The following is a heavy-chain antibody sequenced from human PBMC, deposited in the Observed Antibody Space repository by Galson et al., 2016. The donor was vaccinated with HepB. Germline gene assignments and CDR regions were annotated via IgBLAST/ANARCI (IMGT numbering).Heavy chain of an antibody. Sequence: SLRLSCAASGFTFSTYGMHWVRQAPGKGLEWVAVISYDGSNKYYRDSVKGRFTISRDNSKNTLFLQMNSLRAEDTAVYYCARGLNVYYGMDVWGQGTTVTVSS. J-gene: IGHJ6*02. V-gene: IGHV3-30*03. CDR2: ISYDGSNK. CDR1: GFTFSTYG. CDR3: ARGLNVYYGMDV.